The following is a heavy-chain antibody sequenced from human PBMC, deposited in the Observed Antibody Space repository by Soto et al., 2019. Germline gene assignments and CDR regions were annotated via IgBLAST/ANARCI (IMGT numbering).Heavy chain of an antibody. CDR3: ARDPAAVVDY. V-gene: IGHV3-53*01. Sequence: GGSLRLSCAASGFTVSSNYMSWVRQAPGKGLEWVSVMYSGGSTYYADSVKGRFTISRDNSRNTLYLQMNSLRAEDTAVYYCARDPAAVVDYWGQGSLVTVSS. D-gene: IGHD6-13*01. J-gene: IGHJ4*02. CDR1: GFTVSSNY. CDR2: MYSGGST.